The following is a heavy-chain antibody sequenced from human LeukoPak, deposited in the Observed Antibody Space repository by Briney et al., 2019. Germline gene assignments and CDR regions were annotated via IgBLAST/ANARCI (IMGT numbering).Heavy chain of an antibody. Sequence: GESLKISCKGSGYSFTSYWIGWVRQMPGKGLEWMGIIYPGDSDTRYSPSFQGQVTISADKSISTAYLQWSSLKASDTAMHYCARTGYYDILTGYPFGYWGQGTLVTVSS. V-gene: IGHV5-51*01. J-gene: IGHJ4*02. CDR1: GYSFTSYW. CDR3: ARTGYYDILTGYPFGY. CDR2: IYPGDSDT. D-gene: IGHD3-9*01.